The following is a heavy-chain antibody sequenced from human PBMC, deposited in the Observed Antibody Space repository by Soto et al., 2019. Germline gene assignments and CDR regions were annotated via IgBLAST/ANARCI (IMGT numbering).Heavy chain of an antibody. J-gene: IGHJ6*03. Sequence: GGSLRLSCAASGFTFSDYYMSWIRQAPGKGLEWVSYISSSGSTIYYADSVKGRFTISRDNAKNSLYLQMNSLRAEDTAVYYCARDKEAYCTNGVCYPNQYYYYYYYMDVWGKGTTVTVSS. CDR2: ISSSGSTI. CDR3: ARDKEAYCTNGVCYPNQYYYYYYYMDV. D-gene: IGHD2-8*01. V-gene: IGHV3-11*01. CDR1: GFTFSDYY.